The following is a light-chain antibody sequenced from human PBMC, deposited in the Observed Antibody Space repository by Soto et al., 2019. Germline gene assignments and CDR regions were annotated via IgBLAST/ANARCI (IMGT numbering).Light chain of an antibody. CDR3: CSYAGSSVV. Sequence: QSALTQPASVSGSPGQSITISCTGTSSDVGSYNLVSWYQHHPGKAPKLMIYEVTKRPSGVSNRFSGSKSGNMASLTISGLQAEDEADYHCCSYAGSSVVFGGGTKVTVL. CDR2: EVT. V-gene: IGLV2-23*02. J-gene: IGLJ2*01. CDR1: SSDVGSYNL.